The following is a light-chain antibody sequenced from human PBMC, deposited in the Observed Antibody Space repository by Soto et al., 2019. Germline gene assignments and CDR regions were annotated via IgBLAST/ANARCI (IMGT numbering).Light chain of an antibody. CDR2: GAS. Sequence: EIVLTQSPGTLSLSPGERATLSCRASQSVSSSYLVWYQQKPGQAPRLLIYGASSRATGIPDRFSDSGSGTDFTLTISRLEPEDFAVYYCQQYGSAPQTFGQGTKVEIK. J-gene: IGKJ1*01. V-gene: IGKV3-20*01. CDR3: QQYGSAPQT. CDR1: QSVSSSY.